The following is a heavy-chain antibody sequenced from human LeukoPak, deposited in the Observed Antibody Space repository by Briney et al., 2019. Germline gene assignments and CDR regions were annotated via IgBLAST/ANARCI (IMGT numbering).Heavy chain of an antibody. J-gene: IGHJ4*02. Sequence: GGSLRLSCAASGFTFSTYAMSWVRQAPGKGLEWVSAISGSGGSTYYADSVKGRFTISRDNSKNTLYLQMNSLRAEDTAVYYCAKGLYSSGWSDFDYWGQGTLVTVSS. V-gene: IGHV3-23*01. CDR1: GFTFSTYA. CDR2: ISGSGGST. CDR3: AKGLYSSGWSDFDY. D-gene: IGHD6-19*01.